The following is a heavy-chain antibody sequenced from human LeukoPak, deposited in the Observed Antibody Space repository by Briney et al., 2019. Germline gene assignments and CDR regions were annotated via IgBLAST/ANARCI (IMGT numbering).Heavy chain of an antibody. Sequence: SETLSLTCTVSGGSISSSSYYWGWIRQPPGKGLEWIGSIYYSGSTYYNPSLKSRVTISVDTSKNQFSLKLSSVTAADTAVYYXXXTXVXATGXWFDPWGQGTLVTVSS. V-gene: IGHV4-39*01. CDR3: XXTXVXATGXWFDP. CDR2: IYYSGST. J-gene: IGHJ5*02. D-gene: IGHD1-26*01. CDR1: GGSISSSSYY.